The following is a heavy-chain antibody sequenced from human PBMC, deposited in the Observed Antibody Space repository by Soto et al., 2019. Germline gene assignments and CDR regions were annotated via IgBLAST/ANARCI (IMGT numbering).Heavy chain of an antibody. J-gene: IGHJ4*02. CDR2: IRSKAYGGTT. CDR1: GFTFGDYA. Sequence: GGSLRLSCTASGFTFGDYAMSWFRQAPGKGLEWVGFIRSKAYGGTTEYAASVKGRFTISRDDSKSIAYLQMNSLKTEDTAVYYCTRASHGNYYGSGSVDYWGQGTLVTVSS. V-gene: IGHV3-49*03. D-gene: IGHD3-10*01. CDR3: TRASHGNYYGSGSVDY.